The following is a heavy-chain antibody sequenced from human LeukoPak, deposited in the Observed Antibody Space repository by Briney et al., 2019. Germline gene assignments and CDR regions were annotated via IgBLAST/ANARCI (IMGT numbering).Heavy chain of an antibody. J-gene: IGHJ6*02. D-gene: IGHD3-22*01. CDR2: ISGSGSDL. Sequence: PGGSLRLSCVACGFSFSNYYMSWIRQAPGRGLEWISYISGSGSDLYYADSVKGRFTISRDNANNSLYLQMNSLRAEDTAVYYCARSIGYYYTMDVWAHGTTVTVSS. CDR3: ARSIGYYYTMDV. CDR1: GFSFSNYY. V-gene: IGHV3-11*01.